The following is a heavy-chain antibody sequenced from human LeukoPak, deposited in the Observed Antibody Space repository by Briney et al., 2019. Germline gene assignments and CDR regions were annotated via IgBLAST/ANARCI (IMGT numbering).Heavy chain of an antibody. CDR2: ISSSSSTI. J-gene: IGHJ4*02. Sequence: QPGGSLRLSCVASGFPFSSYWMTWVRQAPGKGLEWVSYISSSSSTIYYADSVKGRFTISRDNAKNSLYLQMNSLRAEDTAVYYCARDWRDTAMVRMGGDYWGQGTLVTVSS. V-gene: IGHV3-48*01. CDR3: ARDWRDTAMVRMGGDY. D-gene: IGHD5-18*01. CDR1: GFPFSSYW.